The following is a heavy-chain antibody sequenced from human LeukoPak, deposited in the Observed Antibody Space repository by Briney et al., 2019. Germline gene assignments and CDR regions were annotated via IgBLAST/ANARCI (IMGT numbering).Heavy chain of an antibody. CDR3: AREEGAAVDY. D-gene: IGHD1-26*01. CDR2: IYYSGST. V-gene: IGHV4-31*02. Sequence: LRLSCAASGFTFSSYVMSWVRQAPGKGLEWIGYIYYSGSTYYNPSLKSRVTISVDTSKNQFSLKLSSVTAADTAVYYCAREEGAAVDYWGQGTLVTVSS. CDR1: GFTFSSYV. J-gene: IGHJ4*02.